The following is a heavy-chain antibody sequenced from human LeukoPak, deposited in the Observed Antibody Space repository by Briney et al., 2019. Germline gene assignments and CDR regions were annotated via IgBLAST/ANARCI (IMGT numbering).Heavy chain of an antibody. V-gene: IGHV4-61*01. D-gene: IGHD3-9*01. CDR3: ARARYFDWLLPQYFDY. CDR2: IYYSGST. Sequence: SETLSLTCTVSGGSVSSGSYYWSWIRQPPGEGLEWIGYIYYSGSTNYNPSLKSRVTISVDTSKNQFSLKLSSVTAADTAVYYCARARYFDWLLPQYFDYWGQGTLVTVSS. CDR1: GGSVSSGSYY. J-gene: IGHJ4*02.